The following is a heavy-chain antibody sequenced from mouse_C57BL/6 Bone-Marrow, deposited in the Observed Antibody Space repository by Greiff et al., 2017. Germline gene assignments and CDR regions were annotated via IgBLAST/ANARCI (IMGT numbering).Heavy chain of an antibody. CDR1: GYTFTSYW. J-gene: IGHJ4*01. CDR3: AREGRKTTVVATDYAMDY. D-gene: IGHD1-1*01. V-gene: IGHV1-55*01. CDR2: IYPGSGST. Sequence: QVQLKQPGAELVKPGASVKMSCKASGYTFTSYWITWVKQRPGQGLEWIGDIYPGSGSTNYNEKFKSKATLTVDTSSSTAYMQLSSLTSEDSAVYYCAREGRKTTVVATDYAMDYWGQGTSVTVSS.